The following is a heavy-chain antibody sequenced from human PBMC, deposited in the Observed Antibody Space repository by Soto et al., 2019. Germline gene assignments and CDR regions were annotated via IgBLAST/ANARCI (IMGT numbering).Heavy chain of an antibody. J-gene: IGHJ5*02. V-gene: IGHV4-61*01. D-gene: IGHD2-21*02. CDR3: ARGLLFVRGGKLGWFDP. Sequence: PSETLPLTCADSGDSVTSVNYFWTWIRQPPGGGLEWIGYISNSGISKYNPSLKSRVAMSQDTSKNQFSLKLNSVTAADTAVYYCARGLLFVRGGKLGWFDPWGQGTLVTVSS. CDR1: GDSVTSVNYF. CDR2: ISNSGIS.